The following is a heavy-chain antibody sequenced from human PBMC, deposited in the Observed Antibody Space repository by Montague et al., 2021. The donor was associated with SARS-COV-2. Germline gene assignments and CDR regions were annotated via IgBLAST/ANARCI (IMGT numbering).Heavy chain of an antibody. CDR3: AREGLNNCFDP. J-gene: IGHJ5*02. CDR1: NGSISSYY. CDR2: IYYRGST. Sequence: SETLSLTCSVSNGSISSYYWSWVRQPPGRRLEWIGYIYYRGSTNYNPSLESRVTISVDTSKNQFSLKLRSVTAADTAVYFCAREGLNNCFDPWGQGTLVIVSS. V-gene: IGHV4-59*01.